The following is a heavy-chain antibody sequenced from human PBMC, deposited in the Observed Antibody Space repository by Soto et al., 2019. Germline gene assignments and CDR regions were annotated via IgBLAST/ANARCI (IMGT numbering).Heavy chain of an antibody. CDR1: GFTFDDYA. CDR3: AIGDVWRGYNVGGYYGMDV. V-gene: IGHV3-9*01. J-gene: IGHJ6*02. Sequence: GGSLRLSCAASGFTFDDYAMHWVRQAPGKGLEWVSGISWNSGSIGYADSVKGRFTISRDNAKNSLYLQMNSLRAEDTALYYFAIGDVWRGYNVGGYYGMDVWGQGTTATGSS. D-gene: IGHD3-3*01. CDR2: ISWNSGSI.